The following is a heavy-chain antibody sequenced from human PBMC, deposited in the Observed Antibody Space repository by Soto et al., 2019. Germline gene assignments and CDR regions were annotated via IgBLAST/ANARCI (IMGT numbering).Heavy chain of an antibody. CDR2: IIPAFGTP. V-gene: IGHV1-69*01. CDR3: ARDTREITRVRGGIPYYIYHMDV. CDR1: GGTFNNYA. Sequence: QVQLAQSGAEVKKRGSSVKVSCRVSGGTFNNYAISWVRQAPGEGLEWMGGIIPAFGTPKYAQRFQDRVTSSAGVYAATAYMELTRLRSDDTAVYYCARDTREITRVRGGIPYYIYHMDVWGPGTTVAVSS. D-gene: IGHD3-10*01. J-gene: IGHJ6*02.